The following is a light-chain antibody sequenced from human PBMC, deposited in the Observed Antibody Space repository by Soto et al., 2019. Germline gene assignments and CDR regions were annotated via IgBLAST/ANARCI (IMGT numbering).Light chain of an antibody. J-gene: IGKJ5*01. V-gene: IGKV3-20*01. CDR1: QSVSSSY. CDR3: QQYGSSPTIT. Sequence: EIVLAQSPCTLSLSPVERATLSCSAIQSVSSSYLAWYQQKPGQAPRLLIYGASSRATGIPDRFSGSESGTDFTLTISRLEPEDFAVYYCQQYGSSPTITFGQRTRLEIK. CDR2: GAS.